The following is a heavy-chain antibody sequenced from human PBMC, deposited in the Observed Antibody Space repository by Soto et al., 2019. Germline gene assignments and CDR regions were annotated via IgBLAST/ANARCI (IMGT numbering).Heavy chain of an antibody. CDR2: ISGYNGNT. V-gene: IGHV1-18*01. J-gene: IGHJ4*02. D-gene: IGHD1-20*01. CDR1: GYTFSSYG. Sequence: QVQLVQSGAEVKKPGASMKDSCKASGYTFSSYGISWVRQAPGQGLEWMGWISGYNGNTKFAQKLQGRLTMTTDTSTSTAYMELRSLRSDDTAVYYCAREASITGTPEYWGQGTLVTVSS. CDR3: AREASITGTPEY.